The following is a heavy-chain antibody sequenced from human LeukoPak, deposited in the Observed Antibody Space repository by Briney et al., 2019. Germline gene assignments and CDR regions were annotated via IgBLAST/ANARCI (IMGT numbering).Heavy chain of an antibody. CDR2: ITGGSSTI. J-gene: IGHJ4*02. CDR3: ARRIDF. V-gene: IGHV3-48*02. Sequence: GGSLRLSCVASGFTFSSYSMNWVRQAPGKGLEWVSYITGGSSTIYYADSVKGRFTISRDNAKNSLFLQMNSLRDEDTAVYYCARRIDFWGQGTLVTASS. CDR1: GFTFSSYS.